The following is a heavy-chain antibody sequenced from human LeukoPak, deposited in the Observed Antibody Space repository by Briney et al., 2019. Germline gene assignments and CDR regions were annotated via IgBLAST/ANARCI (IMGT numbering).Heavy chain of an antibody. CDR2: ISGSGGST. CDR3: AKDFYDVLTAPDY. J-gene: IGHJ4*02. D-gene: IGHD3-9*01. V-gene: IGHV3-23*01. CDR1: GFTFSSYG. Sequence: GGSLRLSCAASGFTFSSYGMSWVRQAPGKGLEWVSAISGSGGSTYYADSVKGRFTISRDNSKNTLYLQMNSLRAEDTAVYYCAKDFYDVLTAPDYWGQGTLVTVSS.